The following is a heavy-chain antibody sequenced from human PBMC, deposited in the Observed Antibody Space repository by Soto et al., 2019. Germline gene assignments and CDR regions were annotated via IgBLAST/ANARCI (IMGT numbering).Heavy chain of an antibody. CDR1: GASISSGPYY. D-gene: IGHD6-13*01. CDR2: IYYSGST. Sequence: PSETLSLTCTVSGASISSGPYYWGWVRQPPGKGLQWIGTIYYSGSTYYNPSLKSRVTISVDTSKNQFSLRLSYVTAADTAVYYCARVAYSSSWYGAGYFDYWGQGTLVTVSS. J-gene: IGHJ4*02. CDR3: ARVAYSSSWYGAGYFDY. V-gene: IGHV4-39*01.